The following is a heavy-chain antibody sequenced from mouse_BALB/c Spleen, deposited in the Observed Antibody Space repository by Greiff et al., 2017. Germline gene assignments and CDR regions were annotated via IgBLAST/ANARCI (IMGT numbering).Heavy chain of an antibody. CDR2: ISPCDGST. CDR3: ARHDTLARFDY. Sequence: QVLLQQPGAELVKPGASVKLSCKASGYTFSSYSMSWVRQSPGQGLEWIAYISPCDGSTYYNEKLKSRVTLSGDKSSNTAYLQLSSLTSEDTAVYYCARHDTLARFDYWGQGTTLTVSA. J-gene: IGHJ3*01. V-gene: IGHV1S81*02. CDR1: GYTFSSYS. D-gene: IGHD2-3*01.